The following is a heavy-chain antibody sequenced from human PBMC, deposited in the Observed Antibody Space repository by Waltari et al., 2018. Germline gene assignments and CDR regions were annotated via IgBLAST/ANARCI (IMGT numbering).Heavy chain of an antibody. Sequence: QVQLQQWGAGLLKPSETLSLTCAVYGGSFSGYYWSWIRQPPGKGLEWIGEINHSGSTNYNPSLKSRVTISVDTSKNQFSLKLSSVTAADTAVYYCASLAAAGNQGGVDYWGQGTLVTVSS. CDR2: INHSGST. CDR3: ASLAAAGNQGGVDY. CDR1: GGSFSGYY. D-gene: IGHD6-13*01. J-gene: IGHJ4*02. V-gene: IGHV4-34*01.